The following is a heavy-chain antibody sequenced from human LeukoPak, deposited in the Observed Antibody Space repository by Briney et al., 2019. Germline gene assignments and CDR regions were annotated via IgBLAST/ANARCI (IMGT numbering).Heavy chain of an antibody. CDR1: GYTFTEYY. Sequence: GASVTVSCKSSGYTFTEYYMHWVWQAPGQGLEWMGWINPKSGGTNYAQKFQGRVTMTRDTSISTAYMELSRLRSDDTAVYYCARIPGDSGYDYGSFDYWGQGTLVTVSS. CDR3: ARIPGDSGYDYGSFDY. D-gene: IGHD5-12*01. V-gene: IGHV1-2*02. CDR2: INPKSGGT. J-gene: IGHJ4*02.